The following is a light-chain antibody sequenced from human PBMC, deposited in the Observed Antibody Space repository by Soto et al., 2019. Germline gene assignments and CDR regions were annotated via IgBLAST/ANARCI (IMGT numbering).Light chain of an antibody. V-gene: IGLV2-23*01. Sequence: QSVLTQPASVSGSPGQSITISCTGTSSDVGSYNLVSWYQQHPGQAPKLMIYEGSQRPSGVSSRFSGSKACNTASLTISGLQAEDEADYYCCSYVGRDIVVFGGGTKLTVL. CDR1: SSDVGSYNL. CDR3: CSYVGRDIVV. J-gene: IGLJ2*01. CDR2: EGS.